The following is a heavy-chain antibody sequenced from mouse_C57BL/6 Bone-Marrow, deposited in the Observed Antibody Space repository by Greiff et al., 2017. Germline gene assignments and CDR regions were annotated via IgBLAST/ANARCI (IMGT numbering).Heavy chain of an antibody. J-gene: IGHJ3*01. D-gene: IGHD2-10*02. CDR3: TSGYGNYDWFAY. CDR2: IDPETGGT. Sequence: QVQLNQSGAELVRPGASVTLSCKASGYTFTDYEMHWVKQTPVHGLEWIGAIDPETGGTAYNQKFKGKAILTADKSSSTAYMELRSLTSEDSAVYYCTSGYGNYDWFAYWGQGTLVTVSA. V-gene: IGHV1-15*01. CDR1: GYTFTDYE.